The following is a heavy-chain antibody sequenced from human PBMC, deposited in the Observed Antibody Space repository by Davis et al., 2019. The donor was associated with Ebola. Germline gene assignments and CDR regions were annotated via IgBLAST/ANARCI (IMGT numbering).Heavy chain of an antibody. Sequence: GGSLRLSCAASGFTFSSYSMNWVRQAPGKGLEWVSSISSSSSYIYYADSVKGRFTISRDNAKNSLYLQMNSLRAEDTAVYYCAKDLTVVVPAAIGGMDVWGQGTTVTVSS. CDR1: GFTFSSYS. J-gene: IGHJ6*02. D-gene: IGHD2-2*01. CDR3: AKDLTVVVPAAIGGMDV. V-gene: IGHV3-21*01. CDR2: ISSSSSYI.